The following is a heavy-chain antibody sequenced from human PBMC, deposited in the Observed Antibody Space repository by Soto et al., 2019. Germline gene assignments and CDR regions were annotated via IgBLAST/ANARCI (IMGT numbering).Heavy chain of an antibody. Sequence: GGSLRLSCAASGFTFSSYSMNWVRQAPGKGLEWVSYISSSSSTIYYADSVKGRFTISRDNAKNSLYLQMNSLRDEDTAVYYCARAYSIWSGYYFDYWGQGTLVTVSS. CDR1: GFTFSSYS. CDR2: ISSSSSTI. J-gene: IGHJ4*02. D-gene: IGHD3-3*01. CDR3: ARAYSIWSGYYFDY. V-gene: IGHV3-48*02.